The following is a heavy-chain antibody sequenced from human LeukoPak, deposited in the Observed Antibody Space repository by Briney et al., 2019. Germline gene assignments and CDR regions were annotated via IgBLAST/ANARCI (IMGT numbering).Heavy chain of an antibody. Sequence: PSETLSLTCTVSGGSISSSSYYWGWIRQPAGKGLEWIGRIYTSGSTNYNPSLKSRVTMSVDTSKNQFSLKLSSVTAADTAVYYCARDIVVVPAAPGFDPWGQGTLVTVSS. CDR1: GGSISSSSYY. J-gene: IGHJ5*02. D-gene: IGHD2-2*01. V-gene: IGHV4-61*02. CDR2: IYTSGST. CDR3: ARDIVVVPAAPGFDP.